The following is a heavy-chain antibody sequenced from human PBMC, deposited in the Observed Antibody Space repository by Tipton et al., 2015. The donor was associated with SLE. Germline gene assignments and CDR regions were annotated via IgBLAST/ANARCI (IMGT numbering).Heavy chain of an antibody. CDR3: ARLLWFGEGDY. D-gene: IGHD3-10*01. Sequence: TLSLTCTVSGGSISSYFWSWIRQPPGKGLEWIGYIYTSGSTNYNTSLKSRVTISVDTSKKQFSLKLSSVTAADTAVYYCARLLWFGEGDYWGQGTLVTVSS. J-gene: IGHJ4*02. V-gene: IGHV4-4*08. CDR2: IYTSGST. CDR1: GGSISSYF.